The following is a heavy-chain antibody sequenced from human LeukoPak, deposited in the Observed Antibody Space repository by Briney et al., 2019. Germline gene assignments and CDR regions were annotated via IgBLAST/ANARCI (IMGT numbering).Heavy chain of an antibody. CDR1: GYTFTSYG. CDR2: INPNSGGT. V-gene: IGHV1-2*02. CDR3: ARVLMYSSSYDFDY. Sequence: ASVKVSCKASGYTFTSYGISWVRQAPGQGLEWMGWINPNSGGTNYAQKFQGRVTMTRDTSISTAYMELSRLRSDDTAVYYCARVLMYSSSYDFDYWGQGTLVTVSS. J-gene: IGHJ4*02. D-gene: IGHD6-13*01.